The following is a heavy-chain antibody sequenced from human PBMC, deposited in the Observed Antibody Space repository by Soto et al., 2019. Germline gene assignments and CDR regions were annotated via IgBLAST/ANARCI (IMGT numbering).Heavy chain of an antibody. CDR3: ARDVATGGS. J-gene: IGHJ5*02. CDR2: FNPTSGST. CDR1: GYTFINYY. V-gene: IGHV1-46*01. Sequence: ASVKVSCKASGYTFINYYIHWVRQAPGQRLEWIGIFNPTSGSTDYAQMFQGRVTLTMDTSTRTVYMELRSLRFDDTAVYSCARDVATGGSWGQRTLVTVSS. D-gene: IGHD6-13*01.